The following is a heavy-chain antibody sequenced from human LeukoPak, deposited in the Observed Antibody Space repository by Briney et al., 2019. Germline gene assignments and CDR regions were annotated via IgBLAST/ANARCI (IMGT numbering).Heavy chain of an antibody. CDR1: GFTFSSYA. J-gene: IGHJ4*02. CDR3: AKDRGAYFDY. CDR2: ISGSGGST. V-gene: IGHV3-23*01. Sequence: GSLRLSCAASGFTFSSYAMSWVRQAPGKGLEWVSAISGSGGSTYYADSVKGRFTISRDNSKTTLYLKMASLRAEATAVYSCAKDRGAYFDYWGQGNLVTVSS. D-gene: IGHD3-10*01.